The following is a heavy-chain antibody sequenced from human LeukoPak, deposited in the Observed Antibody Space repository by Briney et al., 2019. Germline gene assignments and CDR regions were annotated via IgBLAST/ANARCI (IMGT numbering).Heavy chain of an antibody. CDR1: VGSLTSGSYY. Sequence: TPQTLSLTCTVSVGSLTSGSYYSGWIRHPPRKWLELVGEINHSGSTNYNPSLKSRPTLSIDPSKNPSSLKLSSLTAAHPAVYYCAREEYYYDSSGYYNSFRLEYWGQGTLVTVSS. D-gene: IGHD3-22*01. CDR3: AREEYYYDSSGYYNSFRLEY. CDR2: INHSGST. V-gene: IGHV4-39*07. J-gene: IGHJ4*02.